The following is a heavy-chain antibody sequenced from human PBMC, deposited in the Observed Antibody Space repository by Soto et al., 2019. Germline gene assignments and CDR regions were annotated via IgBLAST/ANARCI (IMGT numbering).Heavy chain of an antibody. V-gene: IGHV3-74*01. CDR3: ARGPGIPTAGTVDY. CDR1: GFTFSDYY. Sequence: GGSLRLSCAASGFTFSDYYMSWIRQAPGKGLVWVSRINSDGSSTSYADSVKGRFTTSRDNAKNTLYLQMNSLRAEDTAVYYCARGPGIPTAGTVDYWGQGTLVTVSS. D-gene: IGHD6-13*01. CDR2: INSDGSST. J-gene: IGHJ4*02.